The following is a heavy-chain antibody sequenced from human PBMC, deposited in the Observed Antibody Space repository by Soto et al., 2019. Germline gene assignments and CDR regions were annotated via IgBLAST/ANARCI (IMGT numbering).Heavy chain of an antibody. CDR3: ARGRYCLTGRCFPNWFDS. CDR2: IYKSTTT. V-gene: IGHV4-30-4*01. D-gene: IGHD2-15*01. Sequence: SETLSLTCSVSGDSISTVDYFWAWIRQPPGQALEYIGYIYKSTTTYYNPSFESRVAISLDTSKSQFSLNVTSVTAADTAVYFCARGRYCLTGRCFPNWFDSWRQGTLVTVSS. J-gene: IGHJ5*01. CDR1: GDSISTVDYF.